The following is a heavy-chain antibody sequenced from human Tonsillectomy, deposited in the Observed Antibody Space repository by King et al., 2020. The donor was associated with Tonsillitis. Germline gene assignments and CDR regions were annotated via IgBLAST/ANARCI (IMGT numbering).Heavy chain of an antibody. CDR3: ARAPQVVPADMDY. D-gene: IGHD2-2*01. J-gene: IGHJ4*02. V-gene: IGHV1-3*04. CDR1: GYTFSNYA. Sequence: QLVQSGTEVKMPGASVKISCKTSGYTFSNYAIHWVRQAPGQGLDWMGWINTAIGDTKYPQKLQGRVTITMDTSASTAFMELSSLRSEDTSVYFCARAPQVVPADMDYWGPGTLVTVAS. CDR2: INTAIGDT.